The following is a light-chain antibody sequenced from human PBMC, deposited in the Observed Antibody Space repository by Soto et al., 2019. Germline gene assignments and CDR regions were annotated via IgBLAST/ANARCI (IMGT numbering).Light chain of an antibody. Sequence: ENVLTQSPGTLSLSPGDRASLSCRASQSVSNNYLAWYQQRPGQAPRLLIFGASNRATGVPDRFTGSASGTDFTLTISRLQPEDFALYFCQQYASSPVTFGGGTKVDI. V-gene: IGKV3-20*01. J-gene: IGKJ4*01. CDR2: GAS. CDR3: QQYASSPVT. CDR1: QSVSNNY.